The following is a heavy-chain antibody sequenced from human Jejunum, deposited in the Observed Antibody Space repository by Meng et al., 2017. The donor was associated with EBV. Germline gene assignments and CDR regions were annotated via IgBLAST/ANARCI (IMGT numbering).Heavy chain of an antibody. CDR1: GSTFSDHY. V-gene: IGHV3-72*01. J-gene: IGHJ5*02. CDR3: ARDLRSNSGRDH. D-gene: IGHD1-26*01. Sequence: EVQLVESGGGLVQPGGSLRLSCAACGSTFSDHYMEWVRQAPGKGLEWVGRIRTKANGYITEYAASVKGRFTISRDDSKNSLYLQMNSLKTEDTAVYYCARDLRSNSGRDHWGRGTLVTVSS. CDR2: IRTKANGYIT.